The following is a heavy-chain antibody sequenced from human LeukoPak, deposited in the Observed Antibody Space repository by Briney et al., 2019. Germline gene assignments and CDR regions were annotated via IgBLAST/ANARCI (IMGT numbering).Heavy chain of an antibody. CDR2: ISSSSSHI. D-gene: IGHD3-10*01. Sequence: GGSLRLSCATSGFTFSSHDMNWVRQAPGKGLEWVSSISSSSSHIYYADSVKGRFTISRDNAKNSLYLQMNSLRAEDTAVYYCARGRGLPGPLDYWGQGTLVTVSS. J-gene: IGHJ4*02. CDR1: GFTFSSHD. V-gene: IGHV3-21*01. CDR3: ARGRGLPGPLDY.